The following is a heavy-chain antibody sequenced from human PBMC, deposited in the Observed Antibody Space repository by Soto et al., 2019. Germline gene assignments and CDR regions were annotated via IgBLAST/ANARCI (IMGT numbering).Heavy chain of an antibody. D-gene: IGHD3-22*01. CDR1: GYTFTGYY. CDR2: INPNSGGT. J-gene: IGHJ4*02. Sequence: ASVKVSCKASGYTFTGYYMHWVRQAPGQGLEWMGWINPNSGGTNYAQKFQGWVTMTRDTSISTAYMELSRLRSDDTAVYYCASSGTVDDSSGYFDYWGQGTLVTVSS. V-gene: IGHV1-2*04. CDR3: ASSGTVDDSSGYFDY.